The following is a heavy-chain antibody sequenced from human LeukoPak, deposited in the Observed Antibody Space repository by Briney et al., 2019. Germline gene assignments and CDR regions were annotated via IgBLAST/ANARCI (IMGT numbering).Heavy chain of an antibody. CDR2: IRYDGSNK. CDR3: AKDRIAAAPYYYYYMDV. J-gene: IGHJ6*03. D-gene: IGHD6-13*01. V-gene: IGHV3-30*02. CDR1: GFTFSSYG. Sequence: AGGSLRLSCAASGFTFSSYGMHWVRQAPGKGLEWVAFIRYDGSNKYYADSVKGRFTISRDNSKNTLYLQMNSLRAEDTAVYYCAKDRIAAAPYYYYYMDVWGKGTTVTVSS.